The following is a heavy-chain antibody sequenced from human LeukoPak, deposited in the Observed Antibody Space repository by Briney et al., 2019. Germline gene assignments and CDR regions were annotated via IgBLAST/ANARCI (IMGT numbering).Heavy chain of an antibody. Sequence: SETLSLTCTVSGGSISSSGYYWGWIRQPPGKGLEWIGSIYYSGSTYYNPSLKSRVTISVDTSKNQFSLKLSSVTAADTAVYYCAISENYFDSWGQGSLVTVSS. D-gene: IGHD3-3*02. CDR3: AISENYFDS. CDR1: GGSISSSGYY. J-gene: IGHJ4*02. V-gene: IGHV4-39*01. CDR2: IYYSGST.